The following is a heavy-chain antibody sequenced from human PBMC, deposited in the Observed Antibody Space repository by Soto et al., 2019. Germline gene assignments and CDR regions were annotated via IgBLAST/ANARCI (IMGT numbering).Heavy chain of an antibody. CDR2: ISAYNGNT. J-gene: IGHJ5*02. CDR1: GYTFTSYV. Sequence: ASVNVSCKASGYTFTSYVSSWVRQAPGQGLEWMGWISAYNGNTNYAQKLQGRVTMTTDTSTSTAYMELRSLRSDDTAVYYCARDLAARRAIRVEFDPWGQGTLVTVSS. D-gene: IGHD6-6*01. V-gene: IGHV1-18*01. CDR3: ARDLAARRAIRVEFDP.